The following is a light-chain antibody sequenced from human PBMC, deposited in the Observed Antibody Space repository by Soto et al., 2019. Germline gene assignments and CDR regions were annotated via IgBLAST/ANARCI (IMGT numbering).Light chain of an antibody. V-gene: IGKV3-20*01. Sequence: EIVLTQSPATLSLSPGSRSTLSCSASQSVSSSYLAWYQQKPGQAPRLLIYGASSRATGIPDRFSGSGSGTDFTLTISRLEPEDFAVYYCQKYGSSPWTFGQGTKVDIK. J-gene: IGKJ1*01. CDR2: GAS. CDR3: QKYGSSPWT. CDR1: QSVSSSY.